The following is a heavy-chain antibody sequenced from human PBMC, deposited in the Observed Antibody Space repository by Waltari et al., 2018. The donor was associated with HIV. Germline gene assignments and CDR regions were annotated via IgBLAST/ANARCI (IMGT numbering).Heavy chain of an antibody. Sequence: QLQLQESGPGLVKPSETLSLTCTVSGGSISSSSYYWGWIRQPPGKGLECIGSIYYSGSTYYNPSLKSRVTISVDTSKNQFSLKLSSVTAADTAVYYCARLSSNYVFDPWGQGTLVTVSS. CDR1: GGSISSSSYY. CDR2: IYYSGST. V-gene: IGHV4-39*01. D-gene: IGHD4-4*01. J-gene: IGHJ5*02. CDR3: ARLSSNYVFDP.